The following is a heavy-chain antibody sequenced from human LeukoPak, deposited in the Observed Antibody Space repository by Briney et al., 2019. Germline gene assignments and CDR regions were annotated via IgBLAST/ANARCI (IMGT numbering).Heavy chain of an antibody. CDR1: GFTFSSYS. Sequence: GGSLRLSCAASGFTFSSYSMNWVRQAPGKGLEWVSSISSSSSYIYYADSVKGRFTISRDNAKNSLYLQMNSLRAEDTAVYYCARYRATVTTNPRGVEDYWGQGTLVTVSS. J-gene: IGHJ4*02. CDR2: ISSSSSYI. CDR3: ARYRATVTTNPRGVEDY. V-gene: IGHV3-21*01. D-gene: IGHD4-17*01.